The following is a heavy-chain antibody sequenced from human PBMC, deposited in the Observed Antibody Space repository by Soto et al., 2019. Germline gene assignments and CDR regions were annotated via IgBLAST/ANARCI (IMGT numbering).Heavy chain of an antibody. V-gene: IGHV4-59*01. CDR2: IYYTGIT. J-gene: IGHJ5*02. D-gene: IGHD3-3*01. Sequence: QVQLQQSGPGLLKTSATLSLTCSVSGGSITDNYWTWIRQSPGKGLEWVGYIYYTGITNYNPSLKRRVTTSLDRSKNPFSRKLDSVAAADTAVYYCARALDYDFWGGRNWFDPWGQGTLVTVSS. CDR3: ARALDYDFWGGRNWFDP. CDR1: GGSITDNY.